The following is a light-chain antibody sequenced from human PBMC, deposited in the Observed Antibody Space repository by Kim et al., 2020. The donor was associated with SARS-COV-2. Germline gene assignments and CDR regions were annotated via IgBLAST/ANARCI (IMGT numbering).Light chain of an antibody. CDR2: QDS. Sequence: SSELTQPPSVSVSPGQTASITCSGDKLGDKYACWYQQKPGQSPVLVIYQDSKWPSGIPERFSGSNSGNTATLTISGTQAMDEADYYCQAWDSSNVVFGGG. CDR3: QAWDSSNVV. J-gene: IGLJ2*01. V-gene: IGLV3-1*01. CDR1: KLGDKY.